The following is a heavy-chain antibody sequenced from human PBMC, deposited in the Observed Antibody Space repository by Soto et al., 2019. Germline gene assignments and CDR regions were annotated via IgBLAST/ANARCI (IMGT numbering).Heavy chain of an antibody. D-gene: IGHD3-3*01. J-gene: IGHJ4*02. V-gene: IGHV3-30*18. CDR3: AKTDHPLRFLEWLNFDY. Sequence: GGSLRLSCAASGFTFSSYGMHWVRQAPGKGLEWVAVISYDGSNKYYADSVKGRFTISRDNSKNTLYLQMNSLRAEDTAVYYCAKTDHPLRFLEWLNFDYWGQGTLVTVSS. CDR2: ISYDGSNK. CDR1: GFTFSSYG.